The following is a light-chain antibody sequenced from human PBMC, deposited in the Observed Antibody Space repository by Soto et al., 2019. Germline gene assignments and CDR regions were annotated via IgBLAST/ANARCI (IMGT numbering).Light chain of an antibody. V-gene: IGKV1-5*01. CDR3: QQSYNSPPLT. CDR2: DAS. Sequence: DIPMTQSPSTLSASVGDGVTITCRASQTISGWLAWYQQRPGKAPKLLISDASSLRSGVPSRFSGSGSGTEFTLTISSLQPDDFATYFCQQSYNSPPLTFGAGTKVEI. CDR1: QTISGW. J-gene: IGKJ4*01.